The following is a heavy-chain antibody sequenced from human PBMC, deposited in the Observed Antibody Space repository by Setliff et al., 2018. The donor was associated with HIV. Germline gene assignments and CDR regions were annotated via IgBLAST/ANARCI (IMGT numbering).Heavy chain of an antibody. V-gene: IGHV5-51*01. CDR1: GYSFTSNW. CDR3: ARHRHTAAGTLDAFDV. J-gene: IGHJ3*01. CDR2: IHPVDSDT. Sequence: PVESLQISCKGSGYSFTSNWIGWVRQMPGKGLEWMGIIHPVDSDTRYSPSFQGQVTISADKSISTAYLQWSTLKASDTAIYYCARHRHTAAGTLDAFDVWGQGTLVTVSS. D-gene: IGHD6-13*01.